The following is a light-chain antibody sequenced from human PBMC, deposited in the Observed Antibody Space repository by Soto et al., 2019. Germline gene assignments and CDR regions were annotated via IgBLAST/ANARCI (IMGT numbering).Light chain of an antibody. CDR2: DVN. CDR1: SNDVGAYNY. CDR3: TSFTSSSTYV. J-gene: IGLJ1*01. Sequence: SVPTQPASVSDAPGQSIPISCTGSSNDVGAYNYVSWYQQHPDKAPKLMIYDVNNRPSGVSDRFSGSKSGNTASLTISGLQAEDEADYYCTSFTSSSTYVFGTGTKVTVL. V-gene: IGLV2-14*01.